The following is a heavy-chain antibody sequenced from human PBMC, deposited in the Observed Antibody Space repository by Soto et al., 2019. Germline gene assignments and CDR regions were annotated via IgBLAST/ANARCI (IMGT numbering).Heavy chain of an antibody. Sequence: PGGSLRLSCAASGFTFSSYSMNWVRQAPGKGLEWVSSISSSSSYIYYADSVKGRFTISRDNAQNSLYLQMNSLRAEDTAMYYCARHYSGSYYFDSWGQGTLVTVSS. CDR2: ISSSSSYI. J-gene: IGHJ4*02. V-gene: IGHV3-21*01. CDR1: GFTFSSYS. CDR3: ARHYSGSYYFDS. D-gene: IGHD1-26*01.